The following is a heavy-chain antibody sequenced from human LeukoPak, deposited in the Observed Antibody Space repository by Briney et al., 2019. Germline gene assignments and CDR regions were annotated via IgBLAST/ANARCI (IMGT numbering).Heavy chain of an antibody. CDR1: GGSISSSSYY. J-gene: IGHJ4*02. Sequence: SETLFLTCTVSGGSISSSSYYWGWIRQPPGKGLEWIGSIYYSGSTYYNPSLKSRVTISVDTSKNQFSLKLSSVTAADTAVYYCARSSESYDSSGYYSYYFDYWGQGTLVTVSS. V-gene: IGHV4-39*07. CDR3: ARSSESYDSSGYYSYYFDY. CDR2: IYYSGST. D-gene: IGHD3-22*01.